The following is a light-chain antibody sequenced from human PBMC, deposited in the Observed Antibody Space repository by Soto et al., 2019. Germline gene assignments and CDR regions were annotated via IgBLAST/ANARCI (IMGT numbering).Light chain of an antibody. Sequence: AIQLTQSPSSLSASVGDRVTITCRASQGIGSNLAWYHQKPGKPPKLLICDASSLESGVPSRFSGSGFGTDFTLTISSLQPEDFATYYCQQFSFLPVSFGGGTRVEI. CDR3: QQFSFLPVS. CDR2: DAS. V-gene: IGKV1-13*02. CDR1: QGIGSN. J-gene: IGKJ4*01.